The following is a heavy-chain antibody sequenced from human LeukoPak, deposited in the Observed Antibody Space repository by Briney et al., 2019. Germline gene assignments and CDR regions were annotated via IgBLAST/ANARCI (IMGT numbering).Heavy chain of an antibody. J-gene: IGHJ4*02. CDR1: GFTFSSYS. V-gene: IGHV3-21*01. CDR3: ARLKYDRSGYYSILDN. Sequence: GGSLRLSCAPSGFTFSSYSMNWVRHAPGGWLEWVSSISSISSYIYYADSVEGRLNISRDNAKNSLYLQMNSLRAEDTAVYYCARLKYDRSGYYSILDNWGQGTLVSVSS. D-gene: IGHD3-22*01. CDR2: ISSISSYI.